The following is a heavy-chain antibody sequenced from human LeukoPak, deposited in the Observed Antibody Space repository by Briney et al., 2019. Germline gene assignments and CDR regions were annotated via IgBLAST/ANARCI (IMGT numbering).Heavy chain of an antibody. D-gene: IGHD4-17*01. Sequence: GGPLRLSCAASGFTFSSYSMNWVRQAPGKGLEWVSSISSSSSYIYYADSVKGRFTISRDNAKNSLYLQMNSLRAEDTAVYYCARHGDGFYHGMDVWGQGTTVTVSS. V-gene: IGHV3-21*01. J-gene: IGHJ6*01. CDR3: ARHGDGFYHGMDV. CDR2: ISSSSSYI. CDR1: GFTFSSYS.